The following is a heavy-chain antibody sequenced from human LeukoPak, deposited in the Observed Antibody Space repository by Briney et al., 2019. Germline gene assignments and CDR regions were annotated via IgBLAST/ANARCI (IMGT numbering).Heavy chain of an antibody. CDR2: FDPEDGET. V-gene: IGHV1-24*01. CDR1: GGTFSDYA. CDR3: ATWTYCSGGSCDAFDI. Sequence: ASVKVSCKASGGTFSDYALNWVRQAPGKGLEWMGGFDPEDGETIYAQKFQGRVTMTEDTSTDTAYMELSSLRSEDTAVYYCATWTYCSGGSCDAFDIWGQGTMVTVSS. D-gene: IGHD2-15*01. J-gene: IGHJ3*02.